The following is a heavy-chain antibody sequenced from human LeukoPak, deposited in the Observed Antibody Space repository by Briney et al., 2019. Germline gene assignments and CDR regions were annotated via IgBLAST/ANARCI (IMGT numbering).Heavy chain of an antibody. D-gene: IGHD3-10*01. J-gene: IGHJ4*02. CDR1: GCTFSSYA. CDR2: IIPIFGTA. CDR3: ARGFMVRGVIEYDY. V-gene: IGHV1-69*13. Sequence: SVTVSCKASGCTFSSYAISWVRQAPGQGLEWMGGIIPIFGTANYAQKFQGRVTITADESTSTAYMELSSLRSEDTAVYYCARGFMVRGVIEYDYWGQGTLVTVSS.